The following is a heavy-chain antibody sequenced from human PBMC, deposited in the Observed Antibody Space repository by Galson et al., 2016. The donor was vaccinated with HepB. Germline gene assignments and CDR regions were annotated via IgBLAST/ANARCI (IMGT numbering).Heavy chain of an antibody. D-gene: IGHD2/OR15-2a*01. V-gene: IGHV1-18*01. Sequence: SVKVSCKASGYTFTTSGISWVRQAPGQGLEWMGWISTYSGNTKYAQKFQGGLTLTTNSSTTTAYMELRSLSFDDTALYYCARDVQYRFDSWGQGTLVTVSS. CDR1: GYTFTTSG. CDR3: ARDVQYRFDS. J-gene: IGHJ4*02. CDR2: ISTYSGNT.